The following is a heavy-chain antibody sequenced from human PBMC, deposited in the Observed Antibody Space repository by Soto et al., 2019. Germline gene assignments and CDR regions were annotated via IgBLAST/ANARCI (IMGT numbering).Heavy chain of an antibody. D-gene: IGHD5-18*01. Sequence: QVQLVESGGGFVQPGRSLRLSCAASGFTFSSYGMHWVRQAPGKGLEWVAVISYDGSNKYYADSVKGRFTISRDNSKNALYLQMNSLRAEDTAVYYFARAETYSDGTKHCMAVWGHGTTVTVSS. V-gene: IGHV3-30*03. CDR2: ISYDGSNK. J-gene: IGHJ6*02. CDR3: ARAETYSDGTKHCMAV. CDR1: GFTFSSYG.